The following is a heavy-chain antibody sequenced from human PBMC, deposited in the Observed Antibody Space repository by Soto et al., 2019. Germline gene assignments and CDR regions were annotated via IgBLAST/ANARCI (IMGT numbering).Heavy chain of an antibody. CDR1: GYTFTGYY. D-gene: IGHD3-9*01. CDR2: INPNSGGT. J-gene: IGHJ5*02. CDR3: ARGGILRYFDWLLANWFDP. Sequence: VASVKVSCKASGYTFTGYYMHWVRQAPGQGLEWMGWINPNSGGTNYAQKFQGWVTMTRDTSISTAYMELSRLRSDDTAVYYCARGGILRYFDWLLANWFDPWGQGTLVTVSS. V-gene: IGHV1-2*04.